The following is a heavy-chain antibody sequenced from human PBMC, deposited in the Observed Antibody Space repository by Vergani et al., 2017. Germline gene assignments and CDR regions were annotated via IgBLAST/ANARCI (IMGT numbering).Heavy chain of an antibody. V-gene: IGHV3-23*01. CDR1: GFMFGSYV. CDR3: ANSSIVATDYHNFYMDV. D-gene: IGHD3-16*02. CDR2: ISGSGGNT. Sequence: EVQLLESGGDLVQPGGSLRLSCGASGFMFGSYVMVWVRQAPGKGLEWVAHISGSGGNTYYADSVKGRFTVSRDNPKKTLFLQMHSLRPDDTALYYCANSSIVATDYHNFYMDVWGKGTPVTVSS. J-gene: IGHJ6*03.